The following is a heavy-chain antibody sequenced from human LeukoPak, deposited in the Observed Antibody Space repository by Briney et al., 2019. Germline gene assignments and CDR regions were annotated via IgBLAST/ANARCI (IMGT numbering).Heavy chain of an antibody. D-gene: IGHD6-13*01. V-gene: IGHV1-69*05. CDR3: ARDPSRSSSHFDY. Sequence: ASVKVSCKASGGTFSSYAISWVRQAPGQGLEWVGGIIPIFGTANYAQKFQGRVTITTDESTSTAYMELSSLRSEDTAVYYCARDPSRSSSHFDYWGQGTVVTVSS. CDR2: IIPIFGTA. CDR1: GGTFSSYA. J-gene: IGHJ4*02.